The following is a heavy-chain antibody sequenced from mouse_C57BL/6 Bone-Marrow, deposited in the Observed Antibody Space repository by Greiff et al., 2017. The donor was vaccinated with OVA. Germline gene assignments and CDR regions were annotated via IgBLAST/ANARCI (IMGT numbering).Heavy chain of an antibody. J-gene: IGHJ1*03. Sequence: VQLQESGPGLVQPSQRLSITCTVSGFSLTSYGVHWVRQSPGKGLEWLGVIWSGGSTDYNAAFISRLSISKDNSKSQVFFKMNSLQADDTAIYYCARNGWLLRRLYFDVWGTGTTVTVSS. V-gene: IGHV2-2*01. CDR2: IWSGGST. CDR3: ARNGWLLRRLYFDV. D-gene: IGHD2-3*01. CDR1: GFSLTSYG.